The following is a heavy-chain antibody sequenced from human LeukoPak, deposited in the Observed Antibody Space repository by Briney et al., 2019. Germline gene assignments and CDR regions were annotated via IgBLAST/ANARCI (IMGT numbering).Heavy chain of an antibody. Sequence: PGGSLRLSCAASGFTFSSFGMHWVRQAPGKGLEWVAGISSDGSSKYYADSVKGRFTISRDNSKNTLYLQMNSLRAEDTAVYYCANSRLAMGIAAADWGQGTLVTVSS. CDR1: GFTFSSFG. V-gene: IGHV3-30*18. CDR3: ANSRLAMGIAAAD. J-gene: IGHJ4*02. D-gene: IGHD6-13*01. CDR2: ISSDGSSK.